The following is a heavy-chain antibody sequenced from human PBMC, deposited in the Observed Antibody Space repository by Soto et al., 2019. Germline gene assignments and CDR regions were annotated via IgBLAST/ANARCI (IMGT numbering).Heavy chain of an antibody. CDR1: GFTFSSYS. CDR3: ARARHLRHIVVVTAILDC. Sequence: PGGSLRLSCAASGFTFSSYSMNWVRQAPGKGLEWVSSISSSSSYIYYADSVKGRFTISRDNAKNSLYLQMNSLRAEDTAVYYCARARHLRHIVVVTAILDCWGQGTLVTVSS. V-gene: IGHV3-21*01. CDR2: ISSSSSYI. D-gene: IGHD2-21*02. J-gene: IGHJ4*02.